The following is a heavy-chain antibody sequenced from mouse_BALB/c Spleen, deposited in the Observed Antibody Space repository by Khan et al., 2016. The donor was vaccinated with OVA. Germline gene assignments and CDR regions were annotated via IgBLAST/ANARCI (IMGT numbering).Heavy chain of an antibody. CDR3: ARSLYYSDSYAMDY. CDR2: ISSTGST. V-gene: IGHV3-2*02. Sequence: EVQLQESGPGLVKPSQSLSLTCTVTGYSITSDYAWNWIRQFPGNKLEWMGYISSTGSTSYNPSLKSRISITRDTSKNQFFLQLNSGTTEDTATYYCARSLYYSDSYAMDYWGQGTSVTVSS. CDR1: GYSITSDYA. J-gene: IGHJ4*01. D-gene: IGHD2-13*01.